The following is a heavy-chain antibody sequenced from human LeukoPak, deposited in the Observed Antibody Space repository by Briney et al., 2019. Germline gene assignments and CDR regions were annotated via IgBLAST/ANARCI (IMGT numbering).Heavy chain of an antibody. J-gene: IGHJ3*02. CDR3: ARGSWDLSRVIPVRNAFQI. D-gene: IGHD1-26*01. CDR1: GGTFSSYA. V-gene: IGHV1-69*04. Sequence: SVKVSCKASGGTFSSYAISWVRQAPGQGLEWMGRIIPILGIANYAQKFQGRVTITADKSTSTAYMELSSLRSEDTAVYYCARGSWDLSRVIPVRNAFQIWGPGTIVIVSS. CDR2: IIPILGIA.